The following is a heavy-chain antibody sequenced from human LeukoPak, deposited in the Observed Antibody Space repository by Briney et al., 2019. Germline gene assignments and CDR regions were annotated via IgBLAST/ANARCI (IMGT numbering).Heavy chain of an antibody. J-gene: IGHJ6*04. Sequence: ASVKVSCKASGYTFTSYGIGWVRQAPGQGLEWMGWISAYNGNTNYAQKLQGRVTMTTDTSTSTAYMELRSLRSDDTAVYYCARALYYDILTGYYGDYGMDVWGKGTTVTVSS. V-gene: IGHV1-18*04. D-gene: IGHD3-9*01. CDR1: GYTFTSYG. CDR2: ISAYNGNT. CDR3: ARALYYDILTGYYGDYGMDV.